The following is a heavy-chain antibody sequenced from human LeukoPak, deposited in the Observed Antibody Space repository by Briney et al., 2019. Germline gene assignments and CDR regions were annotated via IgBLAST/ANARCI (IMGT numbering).Heavy chain of an antibody. CDR3: ARRLGARIDY. D-gene: IGHD1-26*01. V-gene: IGHV4-39*01. CDR1: GGSISSSSYY. J-gene: IGHJ4*02. Sequence: SETLSLICTVSGGSISSSSYYWGWIRQPPGKGLEWIGSIFYSGSTYYNPSLKSRVTISVDTSKNQFSLKLSSVTAADTAMYYCARRLGARIDYWGQGTLVTVSS. CDR2: IFYSGST.